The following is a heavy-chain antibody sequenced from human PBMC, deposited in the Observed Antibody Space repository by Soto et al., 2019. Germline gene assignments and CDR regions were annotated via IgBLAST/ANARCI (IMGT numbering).Heavy chain of an antibody. CDR1: GGSFSGYY. V-gene: IGHV4-34*01. CDR3: ARRYGGNFDY. CDR2: VNHGGTS. D-gene: IGHD1-26*01. J-gene: IGHJ4*02. Sequence: PSETLSLTCAVHGGSFSGYYWDWIRQPPGKGLEWIGEVNHGGTSNYNPSLKSRATISVDTSKNQFSLKLTSVTAADTAVYYCARRYGGNFDYWGQGTLVTVSS.